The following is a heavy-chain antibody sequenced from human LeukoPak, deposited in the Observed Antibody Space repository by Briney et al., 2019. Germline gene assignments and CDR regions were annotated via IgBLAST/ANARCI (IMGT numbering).Heavy chain of an antibody. V-gene: IGHV1-3*04. CDR3: AKAEQWLFSYYYGMDV. Sequence: ASVKVSCKASGYTLTSYAMHWVRQAPGQRLECMGWINTGNGNTKYSQKFQGRVTITRDTSASTAYMDLSSLRAEDTAVYYCAKAEQWLFSYYYGMDVWGQGTTVTVSS. D-gene: IGHD6-19*01. CDR2: INTGNGNT. J-gene: IGHJ6*02. CDR1: GYTLTSYA.